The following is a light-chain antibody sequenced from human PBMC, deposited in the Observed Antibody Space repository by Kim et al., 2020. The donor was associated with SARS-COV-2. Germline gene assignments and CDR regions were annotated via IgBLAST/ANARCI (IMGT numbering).Light chain of an antibody. CDR3: NSRVGSGDHYV. V-gene: IGLV3-19*01. CDR2: GKD. CDR1: ILRRYH. J-gene: IGLJ1*01. Sequence: SSSLPLSPAVSFSFVPPVSITCQGDILRRYHASWYQQKPGQAPVLVIYGKDSRASGIPDRFSGSSSGDTTSLTITGAQAEDEADYYCNSRVGSGDHYVFGPGTQLTVL.